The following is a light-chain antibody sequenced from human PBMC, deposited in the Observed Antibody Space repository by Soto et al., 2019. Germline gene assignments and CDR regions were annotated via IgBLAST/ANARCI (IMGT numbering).Light chain of an antibody. CDR1: QSIRPL. CDR2: AAS. V-gene: IGKV1-39*01. CDR3: QPSYNTPWT. Sequence: EIQMTQSQSSLSASVGDTVTITCRASQSIRPLLNWYQQKPGQAPKILIYAASSRLSGVPSRFTATGSETDLTLTISSLQPEDFATYYCQPSYNTPWTFGQGTKVELK. J-gene: IGKJ1*01.